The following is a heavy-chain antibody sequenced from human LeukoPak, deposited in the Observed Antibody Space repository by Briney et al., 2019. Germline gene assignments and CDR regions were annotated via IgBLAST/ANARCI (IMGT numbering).Heavy chain of an antibody. CDR1: GFTFSSYG. J-gene: IGHJ5*02. D-gene: IGHD2-15*01. Sequence: GRSLRLSCAASGFTFSSYGMHWVRQAPGKGLEWVAVISYDGSNKYYADSVKGRFTISRDNSKNTLHLQMNSLRAEDTAVYYCAKDRTRLVAATWFDPWGQGTLVTVSS. CDR2: ISYDGSNK. V-gene: IGHV3-30*18. CDR3: AKDRTRLVAATWFDP.